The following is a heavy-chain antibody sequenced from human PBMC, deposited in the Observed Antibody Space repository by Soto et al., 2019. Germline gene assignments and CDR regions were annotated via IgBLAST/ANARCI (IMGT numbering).Heavy chain of an antibody. CDR2: ISAYNGNT. J-gene: IGHJ6*02. CDR3: ARDRLRNYNHYCMEV. V-gene: IGHV1-18*01. CDR1: GYTFTSYG. Sequence: GASVKVSCKASGYTFTSYGISWVRQAPGQGLEWMGWISAYNGNTNYAQKLQGRVTMTTDTSTSTAYMELRSLRSDDTAVYYCARDRLRNYNHYCMEVWCQGTRGTVSS. D-gene: IGHD4-17*01.